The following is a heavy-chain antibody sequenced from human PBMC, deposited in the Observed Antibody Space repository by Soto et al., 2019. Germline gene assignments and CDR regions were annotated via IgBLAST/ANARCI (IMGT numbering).Heavy chain of an antibody. J-gene: IGHJ6*02. D-gene: IGHD3-9*01. CDR2: IKSKTDGGTT. Sequence: EVQLVESGGGLVKPGGSLRLSCAASGFTFSNAWMSWVRQAPGKGLEWVGRIKSKTDGGTTDYAAPVKGRFTISRDDSKNTLYLQMNSLKTEDTAVYYCAKDRHYDIHGMDVWGQGTTVTVSS. V-gene: IGHV3-15*01. CDR3: AKDRHYDIHGMDV. CDR1: GFTFSNAW.